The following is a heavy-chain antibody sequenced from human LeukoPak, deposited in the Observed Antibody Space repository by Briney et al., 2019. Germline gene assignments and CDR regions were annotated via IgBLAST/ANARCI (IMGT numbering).Heavy chain of an antibody. CDR3: ARAHSASWYAAY. D-gene: IGHD2-2*01. Sequence: PGGSLRLSCTTSGFTFIDYTMHWVRQAPGGGPEWVALASSDGSDKQYAASVKGRFTISRDDSKNTLYLEMNTLKDEDTAVYYCARAHSASWYAAYWGHGTRVTVSS. V-gene: IGHV3-30*04. J-gene: IGHJ4*03. CDR1: GFTFIDYT. CDR2: ASSDGSDK.